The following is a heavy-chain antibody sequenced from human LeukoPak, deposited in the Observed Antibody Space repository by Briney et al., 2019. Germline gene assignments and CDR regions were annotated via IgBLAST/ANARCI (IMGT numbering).Heavy chain of an antibody. CDR3: AREAYDSGSFRTDYYYMDV. CDR2: INPNSGGT. CDR1: GYTFTGYY. Sequence: ASVKVSCKASGYTFTGYYMHWVRQAPGQGLEWVGWINPNSGGTNYAQKFQGRVTLTRDTSISTAYMELSRLRSDDTAVYYCAREAYDSGSFRTDYYYMDVWGKGTTVTISS. J-gene: IGHJ6*03. D-gene: IGHD3-10*01. V-gene: IGHV1-2*02.